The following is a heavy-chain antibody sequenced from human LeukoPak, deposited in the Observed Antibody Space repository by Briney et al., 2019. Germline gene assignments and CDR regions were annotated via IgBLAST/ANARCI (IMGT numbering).Heavy chain of an antibody. V-gene: IGHV3-7*04. CDR3: ARGPLPVTYYYDY. J-gene: IGHJ4*02. CDR1: GFTFSTFA. Sequence: GGSLRLSCAASGFTFSTFAMIWVRQAPGKGLEWVANIKEDGSEKKYVDSVKGRFTISRDNAKKSLYLQMNSLRADDTAVYYCARGPLPVTYYYDYWGQGTLVTVSP. D-gene: IGHD2-21*02. CDR2: IKEDGSEK.